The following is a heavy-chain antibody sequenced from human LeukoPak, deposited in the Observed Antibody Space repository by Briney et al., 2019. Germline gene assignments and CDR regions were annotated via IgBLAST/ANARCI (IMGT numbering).Heavy chain of an antibody. Sequence: GASVKVSCKASGYTFTSYYMHWVRQAPGQGLEWMGIINPSGGSTSYAQKLQGRVTMTTDTSTSTAYMELRSLRSDDTAVYYCARAGWWLRTDVGYYFDYWGQGTLVTVSS. CDR3: ARAGWWLRTDVGYYFDY. CDR1: GYTFTSYY. V-gene: IGHV1-46*01. D-gene: IGHD2-15*01. CDR2: INPSGGST. J-gene: IGHJ4*02.